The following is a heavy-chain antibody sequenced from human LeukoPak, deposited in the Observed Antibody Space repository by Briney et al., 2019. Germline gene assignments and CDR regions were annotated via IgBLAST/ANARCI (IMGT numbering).Heavy chain of an antibody. CDR3: AKTIGD. D-gene: IGHD3-10*01. Sequence: GGSLRLSCAASGFTFSSYAMHWVRQAPGKGLEWVAVISYDGSNKYYADSVKGRFTISRDNSKNTLYLQMNSLRAEDTAVYYCAKTIGDWGQGTLVTVSS. CDR1: GFTFSSYA. CDR2: ISYDGSNK. V-gene: IGHV3-30-3*02. J-gene: IGHJ4*02.